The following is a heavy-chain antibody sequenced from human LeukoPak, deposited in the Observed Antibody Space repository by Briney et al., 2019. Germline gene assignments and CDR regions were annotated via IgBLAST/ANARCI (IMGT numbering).Heavy chain of an antibody. D-gene: IGHD2/OR15-2a*01. J-gene: IGHJ4*02. V-gene: IGHV3-74*01. CDR1: RFSFTNYW. Sequence: GGSLRLSCAASRFSFTNYWIHWVRQAAGKGLVWVSHVNNYGSATSYADSVKGRFTISRDSAKNTVFLHMNSLRVEDTAVYYCTSFFETNWGQGTLVTVSS. CDR2: VNNYGSAT. CDR3: TSFFETN.